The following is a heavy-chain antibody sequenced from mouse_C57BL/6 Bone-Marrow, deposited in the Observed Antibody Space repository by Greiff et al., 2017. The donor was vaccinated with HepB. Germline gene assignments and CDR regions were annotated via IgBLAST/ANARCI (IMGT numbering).Heavy chain of an antibody. V-gene: IGHV1-64*01. Sequence: QVQLQQPGAELVKPGASVKLSCKASGYTFTSYWMHWVKQRPGQGLEWIGMIHPNSGSTNYNEKFKSKATLTVDKSSSTAYMQLNSLTSEDSAVYYYSRWAGTSGDYWGQGTTLTVSS. CDR1: GYTFTSYW. CDR2: IHPNSGST. CDR3: SRWAGTSGDY. J-gene: IGHJ2*01. D-gene: IGHD4-1*01.